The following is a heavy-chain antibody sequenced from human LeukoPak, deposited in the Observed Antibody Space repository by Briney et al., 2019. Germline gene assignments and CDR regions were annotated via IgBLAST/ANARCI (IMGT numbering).Heavy chain of an antibody. CDR3: ARGALMVYAVRVQNDAFDI. D-gene: IGHD2-8*01. CDR1: GGSISSYY. V-gene: IGHV4-4*07. J-gene: IGHJ3*02. CDR2: IYTSGST. Sequence: SETLSLTCTVSGGSISSYYWSWIRQPAGKGLEWIGRIYTSGSTNYNPSLKSRVTMSVDTSKNQFSLKLSSVAAADTAVYYCARGALMVYAVRVQNDAFDIWGQGTMVTVSS.